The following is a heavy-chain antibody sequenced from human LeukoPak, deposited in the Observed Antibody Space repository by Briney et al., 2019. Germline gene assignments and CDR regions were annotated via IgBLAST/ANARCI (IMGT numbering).Heavy chain of an antibody. CDR1: GFTFSSYS. CDR3: ARSFQLLWFGELLSNYFDY. V-gene: IGHV3-48*01. D-gene: IGHD3-10*01. CDR2: ISSSSSTI. J-gene: IGHJ4*02. Sequence: PGGSLRLSCAASGFTFSSYSMNWVRQAPGKGLEWVSYISSSSSTIYYADSAKGRFTISRDNAKNSLYLQMNSLRAEDTAVYYCARSFQLLWFGELLSNYFDYWGQGTLVTVSS.